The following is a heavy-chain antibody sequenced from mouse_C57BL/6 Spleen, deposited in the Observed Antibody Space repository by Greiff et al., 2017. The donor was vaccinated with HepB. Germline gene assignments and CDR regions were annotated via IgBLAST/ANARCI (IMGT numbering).Heavy chain of an antibody. Sequence: EVQVVESGGGLVKPGGSLKLSCAASGFTFSSYAMSWVRQTPEKRLEWVATISDGGSYTYYPDNVKGRFTISRDNAKNNLYLQMSHLKSEDTAMYYCARDREYDGAWFAYWGQGTLVTVSA. CDR3: ARDREYDGAWFAY. D-gene: IGHD2-14*01. CDR2: ISDGGSYT. V-gene: IGHV5-4*01. CDR1: GFTFSSYA. J-gene: IGHJ3*01.